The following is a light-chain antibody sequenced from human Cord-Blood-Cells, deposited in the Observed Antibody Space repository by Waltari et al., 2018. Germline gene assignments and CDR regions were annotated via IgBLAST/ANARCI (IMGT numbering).Light chain of an antibody. J-gene: IGLJ1*01. CDR3: AAWDDSLSGYV. Sequence: QSVLTQPPSASGTPGQRVTISCSGSSSNIGSNYVYWYQQLPGTTPKLLIYRNNQRPSGVPDLFSGSKSGTSAALAISGLRSEDEADYYCAAWDDSLSGYVFGTGTKVTGL. CDR2: RNN. CDR1: SSNIGSNY. V-gene: IGLV1-47*01.